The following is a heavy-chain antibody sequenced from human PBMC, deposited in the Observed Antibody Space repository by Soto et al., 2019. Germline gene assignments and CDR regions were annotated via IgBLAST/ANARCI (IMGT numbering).Heavy chain of an antibody. V-gene: IGHV3-53*01. CDR3: TKLWGYYFES. CDR1: GFSVNDNY. CDR2: IFTRGTA. D-gene: IGHD3-22*01. J-gene: IGHJ4*02. Sequence: GSLRLSCTASGFSVNDNYMAWVRQAPGKSPEWVAVIFTRGTAHYADSVTGRFTFSRDNSKRTLNLQLNNLRAEDTAVYYCTKLWGYYFESWGQGTLVTVSS.